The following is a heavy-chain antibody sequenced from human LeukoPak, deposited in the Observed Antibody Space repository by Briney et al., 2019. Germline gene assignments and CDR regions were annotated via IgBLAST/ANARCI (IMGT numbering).Heavy chain of an antibody. Sequence: GASVKVSCKASASTFSTYAIHWVRQAPGQGLEWMGWISTGNGNTRYSKAFQDRVTITRDTSASTAYMELSSLRSEDTAVYYCARDALRYCSGGSCNYFDYWGQGTLVTVSS. D-gene: IGHD2-15*01. V-gene: IGHV1-3*03. CDR3: ARDALRYCSGGSCNYFDY. J-gene: IGHJ4*02. CDR1: ASTFSTYA. CDR2: ISTGNGNT.